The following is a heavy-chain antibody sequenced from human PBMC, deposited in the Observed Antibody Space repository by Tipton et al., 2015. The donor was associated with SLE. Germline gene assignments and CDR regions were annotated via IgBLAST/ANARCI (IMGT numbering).Heavy chain of an antibody. D-gene: IGHD1-1*01. CDR3: ARDTGPLEPDAFDI. CDR1: GGTFSSYA. Sequence: QSGAEVKKPGASVKVSCKASGGTFSSYAISWVRQAPGQGLEWMGGIIPIFGTANYAQKLQGRVTMTTDTSTSTAYMELRSLRSDDTAVYYWARDTGPLEPDAFDIWGQGTMVTVSS. V-gene: IGHV1-69*05. CDR2: IIPIFGTA. J-gene: IGHJ3*02.